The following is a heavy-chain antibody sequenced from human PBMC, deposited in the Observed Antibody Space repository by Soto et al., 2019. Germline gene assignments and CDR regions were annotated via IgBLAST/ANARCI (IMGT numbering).Heavy chain of an antibody. V-gene: IGHV4-34*01. J-gene: IGHJ6*02. CDR1: GGSFSGYY. D-gene: IGHD3-3*01. CDR3: ARQRTIFGVVINYYYGMDV. Sequence: WETLSLTCAVYGGSFSGYYWSWIRQPPGKGLEWIGEINHSGSTNYNPSLKSRVTISVDTSKNQFSLKLSSVTAADTAVYYCARQRTIFGVVINYYYGMDVWGQGTTVTVSS. CDR2: INHSGST.